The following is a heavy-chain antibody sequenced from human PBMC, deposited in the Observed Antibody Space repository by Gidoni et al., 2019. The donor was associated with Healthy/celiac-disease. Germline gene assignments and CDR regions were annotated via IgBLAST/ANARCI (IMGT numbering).Heavy chain of an antibody. Sequence: EVQLLESGGGLVKPGGSLRLSCAASGFTFSRYAMRWVRQVPGKGLEWVTTISGSGADTNYADSVKGRFTISRDTSKNTLNLQMNSLRTEDTALYYCAADHLGDCGADCYSRVFDYWGQGTLVTVSS. D-gene: IGHD2-21*01. V-gene: IGHV3-23*01. J-gene: IGHJ4*02. CDR3: AADHLGDCGADCYSRVFDY. CDR1: GFTFSRYA. CDR2: ISGSGADT.